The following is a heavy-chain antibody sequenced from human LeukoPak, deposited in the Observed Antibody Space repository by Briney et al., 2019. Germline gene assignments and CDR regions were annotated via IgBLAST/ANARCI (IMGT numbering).Heavy chain of an antibody. V-gene: IGHV4-34*01. CDR1: GGSISSYY. Sequence: SETLSLTCTVSGGSISSYYWSWIRQPPGKGLEWIGEINHSGSTNYNPSLKSRVTISVDTSKNQFSLKLSSVTAADTAVYYCARGVLMVYAEDAFDIWGQGTVVTVSS. CDR3: ARGVLMVYAEDAFDI. J-gene: IGHJ3*02. CDR2: INHSGST. D-gene: IGHD2-8*01.